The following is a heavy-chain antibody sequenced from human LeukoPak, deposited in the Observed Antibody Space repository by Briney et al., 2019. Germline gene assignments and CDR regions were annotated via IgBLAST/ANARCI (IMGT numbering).Heavy chain of an antibody. CDR1: GYTFTSYG. D-gene: IGHD5-12*01. CDR2: ISAYNGNT. CDR3: ARDRWLPHYYYYGMDV. V-gene: IGHV1-18*01. Sequence: GASVKVSCKASGYTFTSYGISWARQAPGQGLEWMGWISAYNGNTNYAQKLQGRVTMTTDTSTSTAYMELRSLRSDDTAVYYCARDRWLPHYYYYGMDVWGQGTTVTVSS. J-gene: IGHJ6*02.